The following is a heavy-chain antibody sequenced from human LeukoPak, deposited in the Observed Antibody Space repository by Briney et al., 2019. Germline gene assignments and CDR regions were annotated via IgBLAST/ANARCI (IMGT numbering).Heavy chain of an antibody. D-gene: IGHD2-15*01. CDR2: ISGSGGST. J-gene: IGHJ4*02. CDR1: GFTFSSYA. Sequence: GGSLRLSCAASGFTFSSYAMSWVRQAPGKGLEWVSAISGSGGSTYYADSVKGRFTISRDSVKNSLYLQMSSLRAEDTAVYYCAREGGGPADPFNYWGQGTLVTVSS. V-gene: IGHV3-23*01. CDR3: AREGGGPADPFNY.